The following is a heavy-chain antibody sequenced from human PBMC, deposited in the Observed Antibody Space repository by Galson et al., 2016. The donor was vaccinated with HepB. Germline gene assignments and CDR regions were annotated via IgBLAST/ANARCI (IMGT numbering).Heavy chain of an antibody. Sequence: SVKVSCKASGYTFTYYYMHWVRQAPGQGLEWMGIIHPNGGSTTYAQNFQGRLTMTRDTSTSTGYMELGSLRSDDTAVYYCARGDYDILTAYYGSAGYWGQGTLVTVSS. J-gene: IGHJ4*02. V-gene: IGHV1-46*01. CDR1: GYTFTYYY. CDR3: ARGDYDILTAYYGSAGY. D-gene: IGHD3-9*01. CDR2: IHPNGGST.